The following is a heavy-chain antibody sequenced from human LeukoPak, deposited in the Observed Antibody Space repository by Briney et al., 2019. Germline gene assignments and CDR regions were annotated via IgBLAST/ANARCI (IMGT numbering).Heavy chain of an antibody. D-gene: IGHD4-11*01. CDR1: GFTFSSYA. J-gene: IGHJ4*02. CDR3: ADSNYWYPVDY. CDR2: ITGSGEAT. V-gene: IGHV3-23*01. Sequence: GGSLRLSCAASGFTFSSYAMRWVRQAPGKGLEWVSSITGSGEATYYADSVQGRFTISRDNSKNTLYLQMNSLRVEDTAIYYCADSNYWYPVDYWGQGTLVTVSS.